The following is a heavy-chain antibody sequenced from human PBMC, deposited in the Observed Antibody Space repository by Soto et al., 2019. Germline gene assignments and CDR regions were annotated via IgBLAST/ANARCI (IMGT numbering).Heavy chain of an antibody. V-gene: IGHV1-69*13. CDR3: ARMGYSSSSVVEY. CDR2: IIPIFGTA. J-gene: IGHJ4*02. D-gene: IGHD6-6*01. Sequence: SVKVSCKAPGGTFSSYAISWVRQAPGQGLEWMGGIIPIFGTANYAQKFQGRVTITADESTSTAYMGLSSLRSEDTAVYYCARMGYSSSSVVEYWGQGTLVTVSS. CDR1: GGTFSSYA.